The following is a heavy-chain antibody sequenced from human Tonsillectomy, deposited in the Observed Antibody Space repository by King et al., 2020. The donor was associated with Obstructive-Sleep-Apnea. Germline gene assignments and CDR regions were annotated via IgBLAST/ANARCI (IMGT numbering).Heavy chain of an antibody. CDR1: GFTFGDYI. V-gene: IGHV3-49*03. CDR2: IRSKTYAGTT. D-gene: IGHD6-13*01. J-gene: IGHJ4*02. Sequence: VQLVESGGGLAQPGRSLRLSCTASGFTFGDYIMSWFRQAPGKGLEWVGFIRSKTYAGTTEYAASVKGRFTISRDDSKSIAFLQMNSLKNEDTAVYYCSRLYRQQLVPTNYWGQGTLVTVSS. CDR3: SRLYRQQLVPTNY.